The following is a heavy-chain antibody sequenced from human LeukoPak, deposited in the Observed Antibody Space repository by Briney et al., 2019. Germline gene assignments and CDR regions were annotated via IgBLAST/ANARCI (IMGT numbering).Heavy chain of an antibody. CDR3: ARWHRHNYVFDF. CDR2: IYYSGIT. J-gene: IGHJ4*02. CDR1: GGSISSSNYY. D-gene: IGHD3-10*02. Sequence: SETLSLTCTVSGGSISSSNYYWGWIRQPPGKGLEWIGSIYYSGITYYNPSLKSRVAISVDTSKNHFSLKLSSVTAADTAVYYCARWHRHNYVFDFWGQGTLVTVTS. V-gene: IGHV4-39*02.